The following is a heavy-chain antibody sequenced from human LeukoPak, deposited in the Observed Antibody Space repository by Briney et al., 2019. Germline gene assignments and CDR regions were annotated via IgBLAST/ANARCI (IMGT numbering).Heavy chain of an antibody. CDR2: IKQDGSEK. CDR1: GFTFSSYW. Sequence: PGGSLRLSCGASGFTFSSYWMSWVRQAPGKGLEWVANIKQDGSEKYYVDSVKGRFTISRDNAKNSLYLQMNSLRAEDTAVYYCARGDYGDYGYFTYFDYWGQGTLVTVSS. D-gene: IGHD4-17*01. J-gene: IGHJ4*02. V-gene: IGHV3-7*03. CDR3: ARGDYGDYGYFTYFDY.